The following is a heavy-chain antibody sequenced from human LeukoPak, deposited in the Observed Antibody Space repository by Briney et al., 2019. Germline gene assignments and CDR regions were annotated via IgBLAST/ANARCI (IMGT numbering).Heavy chain of an antibody. CDR2: INSDGSST. V-gene: IGHV3-74*01. Sequence: PGGSLRLSCAASGFTFSSYWMHWVRQAPGKGLVWVSRINSDGSSTSYADSVKGRFTISRDNAKNTLYLQMNSLRAEDTAVYYCARDQRLLWFGELSRSWFDPWGQGTLVTVSS. CDR1: GFTFSSYW. D-gene: IGHD3-10*01. J-gene: IGHJ5*02. CDR3: ARDQRLLWFGELSRSWFDP.